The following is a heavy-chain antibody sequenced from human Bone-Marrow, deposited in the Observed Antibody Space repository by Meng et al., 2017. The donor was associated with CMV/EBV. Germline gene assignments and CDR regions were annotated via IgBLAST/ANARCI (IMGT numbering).Heavy chain of an antibody. J-gene: IGHJ5*02. CDR3: ARLPGSSSDWWFYP. D-gene: IGHD6-6*01. Sequence: GESLKISCQISEYKLSSYWIGWVRQVPGKGLECMGIIYPYDSDTRYNPSFQGHVAISADRSTNTAYLHWNSLKTSDTAIYYCARLPGSSSDWWFYPWGQGTLVTVSS. V-gene: IGHV5-51*01. CDR2: IYPYDSDT. CDR1: EYKLSSYW.